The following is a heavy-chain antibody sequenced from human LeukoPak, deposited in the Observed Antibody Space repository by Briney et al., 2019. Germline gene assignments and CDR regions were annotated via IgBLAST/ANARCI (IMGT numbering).Heavy chain of an antibody. CDR1: GGSISSYY. D-gene: IGHD2-15*01. CDR2: IYYSGST. Sequence: SETLSLTCTVSGGSISSYYWSWIRQPPGKGLEWIGYIYYSGSTNYNPSLKSRVTISVDTSKNQFSLKLTSVTAADTAVYYCARGGRYCSGGSSCTDYWGQGTLVTVSS. CDR3: ARGGRYCSGGSSCTDY. V-gene: IGHV4-59*01. J-gene: IGHJ4*02.